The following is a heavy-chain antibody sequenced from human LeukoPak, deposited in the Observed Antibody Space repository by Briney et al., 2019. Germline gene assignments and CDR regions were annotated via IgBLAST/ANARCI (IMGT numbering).Heavy chain of an antibody. CDR1: GGSISSSSYY. CDR2: SYYSGST. Sequence: SETLSLTCTVSGGSISSSSYYWGWIRQPPGKGLEWIGNSYYSGSTYYNPSLKSRVTISVDTSKNQFSLRLSSVTAADTAVYYCARVSGITMIVVVKHDAIDIWGQGTMVIVSS. CDR3: ARVSGITMIVVVKHDAIDI. D-gene: IGHD3-22*01. J-gene: IGHJ3*02. V-gene: IGHV4-39*07.